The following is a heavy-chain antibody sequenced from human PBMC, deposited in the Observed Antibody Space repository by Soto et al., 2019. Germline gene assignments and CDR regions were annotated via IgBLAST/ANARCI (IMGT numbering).Heavy chain of an antibody. CDR3: AIRTNGIYYYYYMDV. D-gene: IGHD1-1*01. CDR1: GGSFSGYY. J-gene: IGHJ6*03. CDR2: INHSGST. Sequence: TLSLTCAVYGGSFSGYYWSWIRQPPGKGLEWIGEINHSGSTNYNPSLKSRVTISVDTSKNQFSLKLSSVTAADTAVYYCAIRTNGIYYYYYMDVWGKGTTVTVSS. V-gene: IGHV4-34*01.